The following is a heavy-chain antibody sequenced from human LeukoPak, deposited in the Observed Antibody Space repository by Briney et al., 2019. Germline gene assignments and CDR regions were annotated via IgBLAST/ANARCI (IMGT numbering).Heavy chain of an antibody. CDR1: GYSLTSYW. V-gene: IGHV5-51*01. J-gene: IGHJ4*02. CDR3: ARRSSGTYFPFDY. D-gene: IGHD1-26*01. Sequence: GESLKISCTASGYSLTSYWIGWVRQMPGKGLEWLGIIYPGDSDTRYSPSFQGQVTISVDKSISTAYLQWSSLKASDTAMYYCARRSSGTYFPFDYWGQGTLVTVSS. CDR2: IYPGDSDT.